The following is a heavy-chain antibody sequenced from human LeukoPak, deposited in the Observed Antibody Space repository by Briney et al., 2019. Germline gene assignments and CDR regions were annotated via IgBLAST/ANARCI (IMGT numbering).Heavy chain of an antibody. CDR1: GGSFSGYY. J-gene: IGHJ6*03. V-gene: IGHV4-34*01. D-gene: IGHD6-13*01. CDR2: INHSGST. CDR3: ASLPIAAAGPYYMDV. Sequence: SETLSLTCAVYGGSFSGYYWSWIRQPPGKGLEWIGEINHSGSTNYNPSLKSRVTISVDTSKNQFSLKLSSVTAADTAVYYCASLPIAAAGPYYMDVWGKETTVTVSS.